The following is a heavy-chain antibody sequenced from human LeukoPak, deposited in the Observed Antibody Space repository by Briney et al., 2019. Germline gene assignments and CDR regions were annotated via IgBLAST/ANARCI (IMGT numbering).Heavy chain of an antibody. D-gene: IGHD5-12*01. CDR1: GYTFTGYY. CDR2: INPNSGGT. V-gene: IGHV1-2*02. J-gene: IGHJ6*03. Sequence: ASVKVSCKASGYTFTGYYMHWVRQAPGQGLEWMGWINPNSGGTNYAQKFQGRVTMTRDTSISTAYMELSRLRSDDTAVYYCARDYVDIVATSYYYYMDVWGKGTTVTISS. CDR3: ARDYVDIVATSYYYYMDV.